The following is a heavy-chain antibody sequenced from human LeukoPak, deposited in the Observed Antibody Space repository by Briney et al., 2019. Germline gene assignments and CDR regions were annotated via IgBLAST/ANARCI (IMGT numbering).Heavy chain of an antibody. D-gene: IGHD3-3*01. J-gene: IGHJ4*02. V-gene: IGHV4-34*01. CDR3: ARLNNEFWY. CDR2: VYYSGST. CDR1: GGSFSGYY. Sequence: SETLSLTCAVYGGSFSGYYWSWIRQPPGKGLEWIGSVYYSGSTYSNPSLKSRVTISVDTSKNQFSLKLSSVTAADTAVYYCARLNNEFWYWGQGTLVTVSS.